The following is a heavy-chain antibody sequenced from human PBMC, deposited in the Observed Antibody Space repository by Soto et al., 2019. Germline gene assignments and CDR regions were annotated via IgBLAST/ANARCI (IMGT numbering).Heavy chain of an antibody. Sequence: ASVKVSCKASGNTFTSYDINCVRQATGHGLEWMGWINPNSGNTGYAQKFQGRVTVTRDTAIRTAYMEVSRLRSDDTAVYYCARGRASGSYYLLDYWGQGTLVTVSS. J-gene: IGHJ4*02. CDR2: INPNSGNT. V-gene: IGHV1-8*01. CDR3: ARGRASGSYYLLDY. D-gene: IGHD3-10*01. CDR1: GNTFTSYD.